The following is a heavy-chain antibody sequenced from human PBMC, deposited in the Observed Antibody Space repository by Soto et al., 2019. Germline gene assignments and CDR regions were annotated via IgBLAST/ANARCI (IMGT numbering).Heavy chain of an antibody. CDR3: AKVSRFGVEPAEEYFDY. Sequence: VGSLRLSCAASGFTFSSYGMHWVRQAPGKGLEWVAVISYDGSNKYYADSVKGRFTISRDNSKNTLYLQMNSLRAEDTAVYYCAKVSRFGVEPAEEYFDYWGQGTLVTVSS. D-gene: IGHD3-3*01. V-gene: IGHV3-30*18. CDR1: GFTFSSYG. CDR2: ISYDGSNK. J-gene: IGHJ4*02.